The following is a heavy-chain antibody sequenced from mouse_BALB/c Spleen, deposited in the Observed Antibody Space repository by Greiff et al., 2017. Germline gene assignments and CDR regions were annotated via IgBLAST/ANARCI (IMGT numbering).Heavy chain of an antibody. CDR3: VRGTGMPSMDY. J-gene: IGHJ4*01. CDR2: IRSKSNNYAT. Sequence: EVQRVESGGGLVQPKGSLKLSCAASGFTFNTYAMNWVRQAPGKGLEWVARIRSKSNNYATYYADSVKDRFTISRDDSQSMLYLQMNNLKTEDTAMYYCVRGTGMPSMDYWGQGTSVTVSS. D-gene: IGHD4-1*01. CDR1: GFTFNTYA. V-gene: IGHV10-1*02.